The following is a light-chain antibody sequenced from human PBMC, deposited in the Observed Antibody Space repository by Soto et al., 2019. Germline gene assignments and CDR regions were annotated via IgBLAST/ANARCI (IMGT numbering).Light chain of an antibody. J-gene: IGKJ5*01. CDR3: QQRSNWPT. CDR1: QSVGSSY. Sequence: EIVLTQSPGTLSLSPGERATLSCRASQSVGSSYLAWYQQKPGQAPRLLIYDASNRATGIPARFSGSGSGTDFTLTISSLEPEDFAVYYCQQRSNWPTFGQGTRLEIK. V-gene: IGKV3-11*01. CDR2: DAS.